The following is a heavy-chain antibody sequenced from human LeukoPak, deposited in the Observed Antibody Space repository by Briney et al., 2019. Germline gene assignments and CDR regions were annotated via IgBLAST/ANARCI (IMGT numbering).Heavy chain of an antibody. V-gene: IGHV3-48*03. CDR1: GFTFSTYD. CDR3: ARDALAGGDWSNMGDY. J-gene: IGHJ4*02. CDR2: ISSRGGTI. Sequence: GGSLRLSCAASGFTFSTYDMNWVRQAPGKGLEWLSYISSRGGTIYYADSVKGRFTISRDNAKNSLYLQMNSLRAEDTAVYYCARDALAGGDWSNMGDYRGQGTLVTVSS. D-gene: IGHD3-16*01.